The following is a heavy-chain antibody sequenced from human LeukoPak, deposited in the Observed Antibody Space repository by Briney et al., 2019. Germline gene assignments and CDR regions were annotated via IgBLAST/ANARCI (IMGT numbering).Heavy chain of an antibody. CDR3: ARATTLYYYDSSGIDAFDI. D-gene: IGHD3-22*01. J-gene: IGHJ3*02. CDR2: MNPNSGNT. CDR1: GYTFTSYD. V-gene: IGHV1-8*01. Sequence: ASVKVSCKASGYTFTSYDINWVRQATGHGLEWMGWMNPNSGNTGYAQKFQGRVTMTRNTSISTAYMELSSLRSEDTAVYYCARATTLYYYDSSGIDAFDIWGQGTMVTVSS.